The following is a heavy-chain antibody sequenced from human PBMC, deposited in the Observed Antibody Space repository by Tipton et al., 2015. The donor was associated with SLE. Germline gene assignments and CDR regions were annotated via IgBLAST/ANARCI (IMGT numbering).Heavy chain of an antibody. CDR2: INHSGST. J-gene: IGHJ3*02. D-gene: IGHD3-10*01. V-gene: IGHV4-34*01. Sequence: TLSLTCAVYGGSFSGYYWSWIRQPPGKGLEWIGEINHSGSTNYNPSLKSRVTISVDTSKNQFSLKLGSVTAADTAVYYCARAHVLLDAFDIWCQGTMVTVSS. CDR1: GGSFSGYY. CDR3: ARAHVLLDAFDI.